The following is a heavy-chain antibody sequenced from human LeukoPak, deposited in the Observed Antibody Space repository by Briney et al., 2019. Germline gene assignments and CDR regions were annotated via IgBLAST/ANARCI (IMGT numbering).Heavy chain of an antibody. CDR2: IYHSGST. CDR3: ARDGPQSLEWLFLDY. D-gene: IGHD3-3*01. CDR1: GYSLSSGYS. V-gene: IGHV4-38-2*02. Sequence: SETLSLTCTVSGYSLSSGYSWGWIRRPPGKGLEWIGSIYHSGSTYYNPSLKSRVTISVDTSKNQFSLKLSSVIAADTAVYYCARDGPQSLEWLFLDYWGQGTLVTVSS. J-gene: IGHJ4*02.